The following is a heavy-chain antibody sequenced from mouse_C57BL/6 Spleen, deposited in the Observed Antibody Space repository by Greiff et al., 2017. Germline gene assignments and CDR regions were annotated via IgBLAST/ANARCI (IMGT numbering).Heavy chain of an antibody. Sequence: VQLQESGAELVKPGASVKLSCKASGYTFTSYWMHWVKQRPGRGLEWIGRIDPNSGGTKYNEKFKSKATLTVDKPSSTAYMQLISLTSEDSAVYYGARRDYDYDGAWFAYWGQGTLVTVSA. J-gene: IGHJ3*01. D-gene: IGHD2-4*01. CDR1: GYTFTSYW. V-gene: IGHV1-72*01. CDR2: IDPNSGGT. CDR3: ARRDYDYDGAWFAY.